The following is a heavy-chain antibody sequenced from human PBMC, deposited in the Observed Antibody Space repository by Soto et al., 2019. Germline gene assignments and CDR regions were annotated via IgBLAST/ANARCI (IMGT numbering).Heavy chain of an antibody. CDR2: IFGGGST. J-gene: IGHJ3*02. Sequence: GGSLRLSCAASGFNFNDYQIHWVRQAPGKGLEWVSVIFGGGSTYYADSVKGRFTISRDNSKNTLYLQMNSLRAEDTAVYYCAGRAMIVVADAFDIWGQGTMVTVSS. D-gene: IGHD3-22*01. V-gene: IGHV3-66*01. CDR3: AGRAMIVVADAFDI. CDR1: GFNFNDYQ.